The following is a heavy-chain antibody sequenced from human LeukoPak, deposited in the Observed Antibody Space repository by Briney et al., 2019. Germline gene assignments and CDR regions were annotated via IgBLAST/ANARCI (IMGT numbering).Heavy chain of an antibody. CDR3: AKRGLLLAPDFDY. J-gene: IGHJ4*02. V-gene: IGHV3-23*01. CDR1: GLTLSNFA. CDR2: ISGGGGTT. Sequence: GGSLRLSCAASGLTLSNFAMSWVRQAPGEGLEWVSAISGGGGTTYYADSVKGRFTISRDNSKNTLYLQMNSLGAEDTAVYDCAKRGLLLAPDFDYWGQGTLVTVSS. D-gene: IGHD5/OR15-5a*01.